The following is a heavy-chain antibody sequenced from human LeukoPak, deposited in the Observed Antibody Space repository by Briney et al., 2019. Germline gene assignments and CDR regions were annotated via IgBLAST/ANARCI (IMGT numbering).Heavy chain of an antibody. Sequence: GGSLRLSCAASGFTFSSYGMHWVRQAPGKGLEWVAFIRYDGSNKYYPDSVKGRFTISRDNSKNTLYLQMNSLRVEDTAVYYCAKDKVGATSAVGGFDIWGQGTMVTVSS. V-gene: IGHV3-30*02. D-gene: IGHD1-26*01. J-gene: IGHJ3*02. CDR1: GFTFSSYG. CDR2: IRYDGSNK. CDR3: AKDKVGATSAVGGFDI.